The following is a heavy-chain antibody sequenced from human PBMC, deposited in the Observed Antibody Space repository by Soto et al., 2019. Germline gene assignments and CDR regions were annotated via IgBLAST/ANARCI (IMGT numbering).Heavy chain of an antibody. J-gene: IGHJ4*02. D-gene: IGHD3-22*01. CDR3: AKDNGGYYDSSGNFEY. Sequence: EVQLVESGGGLVQPGSSLGLSCAAFGLTFDDFAMHWVGQAPGKGLEWVSGISWNGATMGYGDSVSGRFTISRDNTKNSLYLQMNSLKPEDTALYYCAKDNGGYYDSSGNFEYWGQGTLVTVSS. V-gene: IGHV3-9*01. CDR1: GLTFDDFA. CDR2: ISWNGATM.